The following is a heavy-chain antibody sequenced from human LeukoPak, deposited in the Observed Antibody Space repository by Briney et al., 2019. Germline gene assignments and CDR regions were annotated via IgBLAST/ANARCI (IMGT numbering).Heavy chain of an antibody. Sequence: SETLSLTCTVSGGSISSYYWGWIRQPPGKGLEWIGSIYHSGSTYYNPSLKSRVTISVDTSKNQFSLKLSSVTAADTAVYYCASLLAYCGGDCYQWGQGTLVTVSS. D-gene: IGHD2-21*01. CDR1: GGSISSYY. CDR3: ASLLAYCGGDCYQ. V-gene: IGHV4-38-2*02. J-gene: IGHJ1*01. CDR2: IYHSGST.